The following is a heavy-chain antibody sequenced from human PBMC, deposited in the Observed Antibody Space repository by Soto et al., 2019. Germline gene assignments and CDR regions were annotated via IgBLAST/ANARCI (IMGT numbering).Heavy chain of an antibody. D-gene: IGHD2-2*01. Sequence: SVKVSCKASGGTFSSYAIGWVRQAPGQGLEWMGGIIPIFGTANYAQKFQGRVTITADESTSTAYMELSSLRSEDTAVYYCARDKYCSSTSCGMDVWGQGTTVTVSS. V-gene: IGHV1-69*13. CDR1: GGTFSSYA. J-gene: IGHJ6*02. CDR3: ARDKYCSSTSCGMDV. CDR2: IIPIFGTA.